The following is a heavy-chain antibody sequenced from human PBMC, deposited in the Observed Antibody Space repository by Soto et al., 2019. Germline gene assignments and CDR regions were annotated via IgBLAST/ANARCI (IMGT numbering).Heavy chain of an antibody. CDR1: GGSFSGYY. CDR3: ASREVDTPMVNYY. D-gene: IGHD5-18*01. CDR2: INHSGST. V-gene: IGHV4-34*01. Sequence: SEPLSITCAVYGGSFSGYYWSWIRQPPGKGLEWIGEINHSGSTNYNPSLKSRVTLSVDTSKNQFSLKLRSVTAADTAVYYCASREVDTPMVNYYWGQGTLVTVSS. J-gene: IGHJ4*02.